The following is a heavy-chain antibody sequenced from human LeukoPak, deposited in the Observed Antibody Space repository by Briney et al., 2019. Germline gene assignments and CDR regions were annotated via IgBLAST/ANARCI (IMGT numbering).Heavy chain of an antibody. J-gene: IGHJ4*02. CDR1: GFTFSDYY. CDR3: ARDRYILTGYYYFDY. D-gene: IGHD3-9*01. Sequence: GGSLRLSCAASGFTFSDYYMSWIRQAPGKGLEWVPYISSSSSYINYADSVKGRFTISRDNAKNSLYLQMNSLRAEDTAVYYCARDRYILTGYYYFDYWGQGTLVTVSS. V-gene: IGHV3-11*06. CDR2: ISSSSSYI.